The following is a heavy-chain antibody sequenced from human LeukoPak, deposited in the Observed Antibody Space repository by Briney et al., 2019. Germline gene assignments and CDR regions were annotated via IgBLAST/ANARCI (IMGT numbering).Heavy chain of an antibody. D-gene: IGHD3-9*01. V-gene: IGHV2-5*01. CDR3: KQKTAYDILTGNWFDP. CDR2: IYWNDDK. Sequence: SGPTLVNPTQTLTLTCPFSGFSLSTSGVCLSWTRQPPGKALEWLALIYWNDDKRYSPSLKSRLTITKDTSKNQVVLTMTNMDPVDTATFFFKQKTAYDILTGNWFDPWGQGTLVAVSS. J-gene: IGHJ5*02. CDR1: GFSLSTSGVC.